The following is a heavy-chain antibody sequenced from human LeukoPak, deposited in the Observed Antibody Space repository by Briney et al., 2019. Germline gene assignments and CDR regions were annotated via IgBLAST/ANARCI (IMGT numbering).Heavy chain of an antibody. CDR3: ARTPIYCTNGVCYSYYYYGMDV. V-gene: IGHV1-46*01. CDR2: INPSGGST. Sequence: ASVKVSCKASGYTFTSYYMHWVRQAPGQGLEWMGIINPSGGSTSYAQKFQGRVTMTRDTSTSTVYMELSSLRSEDTAVYYCARTPIYCTNGVCYSYYYYGMDVWGRGTTVTVSS. J-gene: IGHJ6*02. D-gene: IGHD2-8*01. CDR1: GYTFTSYY.